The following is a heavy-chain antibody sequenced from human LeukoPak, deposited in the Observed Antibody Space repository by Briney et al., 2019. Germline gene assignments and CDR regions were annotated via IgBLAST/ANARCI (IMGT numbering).Heavy chain of an antibody. CDR3: VRVQSGSYARYGMDV. CDR1: GYTFTSYG. J-gene: IGHJ6*02. V-gene: IGHV1-8*02. CDR2: MNPNSGHT. Sequence: ASVKVSCKASGYTFTSYGISWVRQAPGQGLEWMGWMNPNSGHTGYTQKFQGRVTMTRDTSISTAYMELSSLKSEDTAVYYCVRVQSGSYARYGMDVWGQGTTVTVSS. D-gene: IGHD1-26*01.